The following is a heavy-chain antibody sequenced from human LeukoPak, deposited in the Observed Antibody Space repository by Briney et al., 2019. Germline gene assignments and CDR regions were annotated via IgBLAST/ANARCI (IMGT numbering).Heavy chain of an antibody. D-gene: IGHD3-3*01. CDR3: ARGALLEWLVNDY. V-gene: IGHV3-23*01. Sequence: GGSLRLSCAASGFTFSSYAMSWARQAPGKGLEWVSAISGSGGSTYYADSVKGRFTISRDNSKNTLYLQMNSLRAEDTAVYYCARGALLEWLVNDYWGQGTLVTVSS. CDR1: GFTFSSYA. J-gene: IGHJ4*02. CDR2: ISGSGGST.